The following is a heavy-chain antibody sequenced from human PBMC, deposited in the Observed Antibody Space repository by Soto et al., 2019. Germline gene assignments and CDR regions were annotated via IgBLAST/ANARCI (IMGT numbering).Heavy chain of an antibody. CDR2: ISASSSII. D-gene: IGHD5-12*01. CDR1: GFTFNSYG. V-gene: IGHV3-48*02. CDR3: ARSRLYSGYDCY. J-gene: IGHJ4*02. Sequence: EVQLVESGGGLVQPGGSLRLSCAASGFTFNSYGMSWVRQSPGKGLEWVSYISASSSIIYYADSVKGRFTVSRDNAKNSLYLQMNRLRDDDTAVYYCARSRLYSGYDCYWGQGTLVTVSS.